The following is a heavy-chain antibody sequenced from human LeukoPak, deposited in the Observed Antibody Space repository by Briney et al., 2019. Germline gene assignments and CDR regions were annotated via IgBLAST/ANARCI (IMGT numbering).Heavy chain of an antibody. J-gene: IGHJ4*02. CDR3: AKDINYDSAGYSH. Sequence: PGGSLRLSCAASGFTFDDYAMHWVRQAPGKGLEWVSGISWNSGTIGYADSVKGRFTISRDNAKNSLYLQMNSLRPEDTAFYYCAKDINYDSAGYSHWGQGTLVTVSS. CDR2: ISWNSGTI. D-gene: IGHD3-22*01. V-gene: IGHV3-9*01. CDR1: GFTFDDYA.